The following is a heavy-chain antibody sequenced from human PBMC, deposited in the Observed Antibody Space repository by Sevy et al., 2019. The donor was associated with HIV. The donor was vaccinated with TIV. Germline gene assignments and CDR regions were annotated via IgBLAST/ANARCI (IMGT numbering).Heavy chain of an antibody. CDR2: ISGSGGST. Sequence: GGSLRLSCAASKFTFTIYAMSWVRQAPGKGLEWVSAISGSGGSTYYADSVKGRFTISRDNSKNTLYLQMNSLRAEDTAVYYCAKDPVPDMDTATVLAPFGYWGQGTLVTASS. V-gene: IGHV3-23*01. J-gene: IGHJ4*02. CDR3: AKDPVPDMDTATVLAPFGY. D-gene: IGHD5-18*01. CDR1: KFTFTIYA.